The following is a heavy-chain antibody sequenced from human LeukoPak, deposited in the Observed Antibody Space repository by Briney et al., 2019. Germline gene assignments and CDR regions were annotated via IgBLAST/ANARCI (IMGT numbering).Heavy chain of an antibody. Sequence: GASVTVSCTASGGTFRSNAISWVRQAPGQGLEWMGGIIPIFGTANYAQKFQGRVTITADESTSTAYMELSSLRSEDTAVYYCARGRRRDSSSFFWFDPWGQGTLVTVSS. J-gene: IGHJ5*02. V-gene: IGHV1-69*13. CDR2: IIPIFGTA. D-gene: IGHD6-6*01. CDR1: GGTFRSNA. CDR3: ARGRRRDSSSFFWFDP.